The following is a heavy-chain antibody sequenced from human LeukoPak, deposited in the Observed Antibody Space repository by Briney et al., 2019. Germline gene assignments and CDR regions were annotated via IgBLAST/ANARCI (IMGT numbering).Heavy chain of an antibody. V-gene: IGHV4-30-2*01. CDR1: GGSISSGGYS. J-gene: IGHJ4*02. Sequence: PSETLSLTCAVFGGSISSGGYSWSWIRQPPGKGLEWIGYIYHNGNTYYSPSLKSRVTISVDRSKNQLSLKLSSVTAADTAMYYCASGGYSYGFDYWGQGTLVTVSS. CDR2: IYHNGNT. CDR3: ASGGYSYGFDY. D-gene: IGHD5-18*01.